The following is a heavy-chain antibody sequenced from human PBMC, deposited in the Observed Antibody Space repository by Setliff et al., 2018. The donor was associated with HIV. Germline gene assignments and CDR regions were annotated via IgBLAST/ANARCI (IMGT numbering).Heavy chain of an antibody. CDR1: GYTFTSYY. CDR3: ARDPSYSPYYDFWSGYYPHDALDI. D-gene: IGHD3-3*01. CDR2: INPSGGST. Sequence: ASVKVSCQASGYTFTSYYMHWVRQAPGQGLEWMGIINPSGGSTSYAQKFQGRVTMTRDTSTSTVYMELSSLRSEDTAIYYCARDPSYSPYYDFWSGYYPHDALDIWGQGTMVTVS. J-gene: IGHJ3*02. V-gene: IGHV1-46*01.